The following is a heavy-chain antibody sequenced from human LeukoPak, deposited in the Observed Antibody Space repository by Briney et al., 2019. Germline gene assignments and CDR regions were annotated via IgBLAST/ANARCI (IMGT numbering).Heavy chain of an antibody. V-gene: IGHV3-15*01. J-gene: IGHJ4*02. CDR1: GFSVENDW. Sequence: GGSLRLSCAASGFSVENDWMSWVRQAPGKGLEWVGRVKSYNAGGTPHYAAPVKGRFIISRDDSKNMLYLQMDSLKTEDTAVYYCTLIQGWGAGSYFLDYWGQGALVTVSS. D-gene: IGHD3-10*01. CDR3: TLIQGWGAGSYFLDY. CDR2: VKSYNAGGTP.